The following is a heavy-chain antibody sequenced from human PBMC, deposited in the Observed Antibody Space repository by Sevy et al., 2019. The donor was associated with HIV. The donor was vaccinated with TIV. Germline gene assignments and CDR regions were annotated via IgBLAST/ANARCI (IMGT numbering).Heavy chain of an antibody. Sequence: SEALSLTCAVHAGSFSGYYWNWIRQLPGKGLEWIGEINESGITYYNPSLKSRVTISVDTSKKQFSMKLNSVTAVNSAVYFCARSPPVVVVPGAPSWFDPWGHGTLVTVSS. J-gene: IGHJ5*02. D-gene: IGHD2-2*01. CDR1: AGSFSGYY. CDR2: INESGIT. V-gene: IGHV4-34*01. CDR3: ARSPPVVVVPGAPSWFDP.